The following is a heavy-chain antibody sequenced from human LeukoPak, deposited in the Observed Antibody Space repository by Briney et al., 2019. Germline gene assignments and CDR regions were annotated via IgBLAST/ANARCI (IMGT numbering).Heavy chain of an antibody. D-gene: IGHD6-13*01. J-gene: IGHJ6*02. Sequence: GRSLRLSCAASGFTFSSYGMHWVRQAPGKGLEWVAVISYDGSNKYYAYSVKGRFTISRDNSKNTLYLQMNSLRAEDTAVYYCAKRGSSWYIYGMDVWGQGTTVTVSS. V-gene: IGHV3-30*18. CDR3: AKRGSSWYIYGMDV. CDR1: GFTFSSYG. CDR2: ISYDGSNK.